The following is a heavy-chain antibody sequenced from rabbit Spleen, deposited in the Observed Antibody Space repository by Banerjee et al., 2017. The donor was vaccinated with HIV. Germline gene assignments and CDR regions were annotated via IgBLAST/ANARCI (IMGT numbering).Heavy chain of an antibody. J-gene: IGHJ4*01. D-gene: IGHD1-1*01. V-gene: IGHV1S45*01. CDR3: ARDLVAVIGWNFNL. CDR2: INTATGKA. Sequence: QEQLEESGGGLVKPEGSLTLTCKASGFSFSDRDVMCWVRQAPGKGLEWIACINTATGKAVYASWAKGRFTISKTSSTTVTLQMTSLTAADTATYFCARDLVAVIGWNFNLWGPGTLVPVS. CDR1: GFSFSDRDV.